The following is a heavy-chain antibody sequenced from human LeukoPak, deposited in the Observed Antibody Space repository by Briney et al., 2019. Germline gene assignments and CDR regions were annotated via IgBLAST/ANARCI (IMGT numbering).Heavy chain of an antibody. J-gene: IGHJ4*02. Sequence: SETLSLTCTVSGGSISSGSYYWSWIRQPAGKGLEWIGRIYTSGSTNYNPSLKSRVTIPVDTSKNQFSLKLSSVTAADTAVYYCARDSYDSSGYYEILFDYWGQGTLVTVSS. V-gene: IGHV4-61*02. CDR2: IYTSGST. CDR3: ARDSYDSSGYYEILFDY. D-gene: IGHD3-22*01. CDR1: GGSISSGSYY.